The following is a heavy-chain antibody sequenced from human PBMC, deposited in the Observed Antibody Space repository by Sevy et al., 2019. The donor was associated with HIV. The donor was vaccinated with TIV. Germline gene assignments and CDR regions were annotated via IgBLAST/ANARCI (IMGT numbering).Heavy chain of an antibody. J-gene: IGHJ3*01. CDR3: ASREDYFDEKDERYFHF. CDR2: IRSKDVTYAT. V-gene: IGHV3-73*01. Sequence: GGSLRLSCAASGLRFSESAIHWVRHTSGKGLEWVGRIRSKDVTYATAYAASVVGRFTLSSDDSKNVEYLQMNSMKTENTANYYSASREDYFDEKDERYFHFWGQGTMVTVSS. CDR1: GLRFSESA. D-gene: IGHD3-9*01.